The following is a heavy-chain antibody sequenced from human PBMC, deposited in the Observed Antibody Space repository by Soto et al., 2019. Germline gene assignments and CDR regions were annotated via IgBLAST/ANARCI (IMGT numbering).Heavy chain of an antibody. CDR3: VRHATDRHGNAEDWYFDL. Sequence: QVQLQESGPGLVRPSETLSLTCTVSAASISSYYWTWIRQPPGKGLEWIGHMYNSEDTKYNPSLKSRVPVKADTSKNQFSLKLRSVTAADTAIYYCVRHATDRHGNAEDWYFDLWGRGTLVTVSS. V-gene: IGHV4-59*08. J-gene: IGHJ2*01. D-gene: IGHD2-15*01. CDR1: AASISSYY. CDR2: MYNSEDT.